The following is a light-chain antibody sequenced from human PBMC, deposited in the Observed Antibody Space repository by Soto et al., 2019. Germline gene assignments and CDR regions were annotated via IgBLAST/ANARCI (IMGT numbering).Light chain of an antibody. Sequence: DIKMTQSPSSVSASVGDRVTITCRASHSISNWLAWYQQKPGKGPKLLISGASSLQSGVPSRFSGSGSGTDFTLTITSLQPEDFATYFCQQASGLPFNFGPGTKVDIK. CDR2: GAS. CDR1: HSISNW. V-gene: IGKV1-12*01. CDR3: QQASGLPFN. J-gene: IGKJ3*01.